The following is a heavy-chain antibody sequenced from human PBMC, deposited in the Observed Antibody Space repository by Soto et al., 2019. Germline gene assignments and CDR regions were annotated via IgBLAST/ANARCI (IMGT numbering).Heavy chain of an antibody. V-gene: IGHV3-30-3*01. CDR3: ARDHVGVTASSSFDY. CDR1: GFTFSSYA. J-gene: IGHJ4*02. D-gene: IGHD2-21*02. Sequence: QVQLVESGGGVVQPGRSLRLSCAASGFTFSSYAMHWVRQAPGKGLEWVAVISYDGSNKYYADSVKGRFTISRDNSKNTLYLQMNSLRAEDTAVYYCARDHVGVTASSSFDYWGQGTLVTVSS. CDR2: ISYDGSNK.